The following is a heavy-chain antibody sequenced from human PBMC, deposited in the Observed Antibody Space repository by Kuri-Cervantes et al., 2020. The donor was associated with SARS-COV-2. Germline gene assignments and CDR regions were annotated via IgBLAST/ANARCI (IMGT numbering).Heavy chain of an antibody. CDR1: GGSISSGSYY. V-gene: IGHV4-61*02. D-gene: IGHD3-22*01. J-gene: IGHJ4*02. Sequence: SETLSLTCTVSGGSISSGSYYWTWIRQPAGKGLEWIGRLYTSGSTNYNPSLKSRVTISVDTFKNQFSLKLSSVTAADTAVYYCASGGSSGYFNYWGQGTLVTVSS. CDR3: ASGGSSGYFNY. CDR2: LYTSGST.